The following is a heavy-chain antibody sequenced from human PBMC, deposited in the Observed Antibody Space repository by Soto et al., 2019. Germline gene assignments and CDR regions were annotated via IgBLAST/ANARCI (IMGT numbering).Heavy chain of an antibody. J-gene: IGHJ4*02. CDR1: GGSISSSSYY. V-gene: IGHV4-39*01. D-gene: IGHD3-3*01. Sequence: QLQLQESGPGLVKPSETLSLTCTVSGGSISSSSYYWGWIRQPPGKGLEWIGSIYYSGSTYYNPPLKSRVTISVDTSKNQFSLKLSSVTAADTAVYYCARLALEWLVLDYWGQGTLVTVSS. CDR3: ARLALEWLVLDY. CDR2: IYYSGST.